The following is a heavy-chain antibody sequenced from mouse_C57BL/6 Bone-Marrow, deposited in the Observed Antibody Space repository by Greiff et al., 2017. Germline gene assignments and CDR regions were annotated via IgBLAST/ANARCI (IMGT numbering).Heavy chain of an antibody. CDR2: IYPRSGNT. D-gene: IGHD6-1*01. J-gene: IGHJ3*01. CDR3: TRRSAFLLSWFAY. Sequence: VQLQQSGAELARPGASVKMSCKASGYTFTSYGLSWVKQRTGQGLEWIGEIYPRSGNTYYNEKFKGKATLPADKSSSTAYMELRSLTSEDSAVYVCTRRSAFLLSWFAYWGQGTLVTVSS. V-gene: IGHV1-81*01. CDR1: GYTFTSYG.